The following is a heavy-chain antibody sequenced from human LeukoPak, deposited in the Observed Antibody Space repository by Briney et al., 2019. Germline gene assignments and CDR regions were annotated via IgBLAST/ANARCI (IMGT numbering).Heavy chain of an antibody. J-gene: IGHJ4*02. V-gene: IGHV7-4-1*02. D-gene: IGHD6-19*01. CDR2: INTNTVNP. CDR3: AREGSGFDY. Sequence: ASVKVSCKASGYTFTSYSMNWVRQAPGQGLVWMGWINTNTVNPTYAQGFTGRFVFSLDTSVSTAYLEITSLKAEDTAVYYCAREGSGFDYWGQGTLVTVSS. CDR1: GYTFTSYS.